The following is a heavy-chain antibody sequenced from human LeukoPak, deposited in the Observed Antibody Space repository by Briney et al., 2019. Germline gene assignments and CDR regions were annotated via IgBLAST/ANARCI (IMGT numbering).Heavy chain of an antibody. Sequence: PGGSLRLSCAASGFTFNSYSMNWVRQAPGKGLEWVSSISSSSSCIYYADSVKGRFTISRDNAKNSLYLQMNSLRAEDTAVYYCARASGDIVETATMGSYWGQGTLVTVSS. V-gene: IGHV3-21*01. D-gene: IGHD5-18*01. CDR1: GFTFNSYS. J-gene: IGHJ4*02. CDR2: ISSSSSCI. CDR3: ARASGDIVETATMGSY.